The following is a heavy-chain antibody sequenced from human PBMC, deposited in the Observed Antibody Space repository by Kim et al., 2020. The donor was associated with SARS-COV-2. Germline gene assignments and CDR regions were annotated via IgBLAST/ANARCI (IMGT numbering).Heavy chain of an antibody. J-gene: IGHJ4*02. CDR2: IYYSGST. Sequence: SETLSLICTVSGDSIISSNYYWGWIRQPPGKGLEWIGTIYYSGSTYYNPSLKSRVTMSVDTSKNQFSLKLSSVTAADTAVYFCARDYNFNTNFDLWGQGTMVTVSS. CDR1: GDSIISSNYY. V-gene: IGHV4-39*07. D-gene: IGHD3-3*01. CDR3: ARDYNFNTNFDL.